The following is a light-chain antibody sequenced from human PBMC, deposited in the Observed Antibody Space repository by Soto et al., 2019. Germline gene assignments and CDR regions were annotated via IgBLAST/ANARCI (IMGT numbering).Light chain of an antibody. J-gene: IGLJ3*02. V-gene: IGLV6-57*04. CDR3: QSFDSSVPWV. Sequence: NFMLTQPHSLSGSPGKTVIISCTRSSGSIVSRHVQWYQQRPGSAPTTLIYEDNQRPSGVPDRFSGSVDISSNSASLTISGLKTEDEADYYCQSFDSSVPWVFGGGTQLTVL. CDR2: EDN. CDR1: SGSIVSRH.